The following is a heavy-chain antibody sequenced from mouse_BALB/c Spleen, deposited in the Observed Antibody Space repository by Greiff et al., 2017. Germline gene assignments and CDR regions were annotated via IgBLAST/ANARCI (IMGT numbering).Heavy chain of an antibody. CDR3: ARYRQAMDY. V-gene: IGHV5-17*02. D-gene: IGHD6-1*01. CDR1: GFTFSSFG. Sequence: EVKLMESGGGLVQPGGSRKLSCAASGFTFSSFGMHWVRQAPEKGLEWVAYISSGSSTIYYADTVKGRFTISRDNPKNTLFLQMTSLRSEDTAMYYCARYRQAMDYWGQGTSVTVSS. J-gene: IGHJ4*01. CDR2: ISSGSSTI.